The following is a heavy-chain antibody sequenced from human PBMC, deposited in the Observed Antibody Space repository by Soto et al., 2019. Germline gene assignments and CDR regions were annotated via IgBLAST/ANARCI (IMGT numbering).Heavy chain of an antibody. V-gene: IGHV1-69*06. CDR2: IIPIFGTA. D-gene: IGHD3-22*01. Sequence: SVKVSCKASGGTFSSYAISWVRQAPGQGLEWMGGIIPIFGTANYAQKFQGRVTITADKSTSTAYMELSSLRSEDTAVYYCARGRASWLLHVHDAFDIWGQGTMVTVSS. J-gene: IGHJ3*02. CDR3: ARGRASWLLHVHDAFDI. CDR1: GGTFSSYA.